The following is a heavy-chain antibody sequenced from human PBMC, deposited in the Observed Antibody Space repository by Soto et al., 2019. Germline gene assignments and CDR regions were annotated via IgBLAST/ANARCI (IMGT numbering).Heavy chain of an antibody. V-gene: IGHV3-7*01. Sequence: DVQLVESGGGLVQPGGSLRLSCVASGFNFSRYWINWVRQAPGKGLEWVATKKQDGTETYYADSVKGRFTISRDNSKNSLYLQMNSLTAEDTAVYYCARDWDTYGYGGFDYWGQGTLVTVSS. CDR3: ARDWDTYGYGGFDY. CDR2: KKQDGTET. CDR1: GFNFSRYW. D-gene: IGHD5-18*01. J-gene: IGHJ4*02.